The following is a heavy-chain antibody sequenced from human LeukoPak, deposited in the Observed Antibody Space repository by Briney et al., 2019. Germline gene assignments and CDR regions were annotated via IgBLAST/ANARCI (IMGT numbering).Heavy chain of an antibody. CDR3: ASGGYDSSGPNDAFDI. J-gene: IGHJ3*02. Sequence: GGSLRLSCAASGFTFSSYWMSWVRQAPGKGLEWVANIKQDGSEKYYVDSVKGRFTISRDNAKNSLYLQMNSLRAEDTAVYYCASGGYDSSGPNDAFDIWGQGTMVTVSS. CDR1: GFTFSSYW. V-gene: IGHV3-7*01. CDR2: IKQDGSEK. D-gene: IGHD3-22*01.